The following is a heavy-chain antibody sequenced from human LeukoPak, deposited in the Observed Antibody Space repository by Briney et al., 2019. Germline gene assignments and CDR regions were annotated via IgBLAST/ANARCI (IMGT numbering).Heavy chain of an antibody. D-gene: IGHD3-10*01. J-gene: IGHJ4*02. CDR3: ARAMVRGVLPY. V-gene: IGHV3-30*04. Sequence: GGSLRLSCAASGFTFSSYEMNWVRQAPGKGLEWVAVISNDGIIQYYADSVKGRFTISRDNPKSTLHLQMNSLRSEDTAVYYCARAMVRGVLPYWGQGTLVTVSS. CDR2: ISNDGIIQ. CDR1: GFTFSSYE.